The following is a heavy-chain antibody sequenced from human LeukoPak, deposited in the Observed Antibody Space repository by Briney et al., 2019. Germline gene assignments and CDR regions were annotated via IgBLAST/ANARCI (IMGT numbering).Heavy chain of an antibody. CDR1: RFTFSNYW. CDR2: IKENGSEE. V-gene: IGHV3-7*03. J-gene: IGHJ4*02. Sequence: PGGSLRLSCAASRFTFSNYWMSWVRQAPGKGPEWVANIKENGSEEYYVDSVKGRFTISRDNAKNSLYLQMNSLRAEDTAVYYCARVLSGGSCIFDYWGQGTPVTVSS. D-gene: IGHD2-15*01. CDR3: ARVLSGGSCIFDY.